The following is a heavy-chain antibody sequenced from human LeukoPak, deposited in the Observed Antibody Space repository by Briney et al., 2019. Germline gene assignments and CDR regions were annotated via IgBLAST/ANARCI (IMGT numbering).Heavy chain of an antibody. CDR2: ITPTSGGT. V-gene: IGHV1-2*02. CDR3: ARGALGYCSSTSCSLNWFDP. Sequence: GASVKSSAKLSGYTSTAYYMPWGGQAPGQGLEWWGWITPTSGGTNYAQKFQGGVTMTRDTSISTAYMELSRLRSDDTAVYYCARGALGYCSSTSCSLNWFDPWGQGTLVTVSS. CDR1: GYTSTAYY. J-gene: IGHJ5*02. D-gene: IGHD2-2*01.